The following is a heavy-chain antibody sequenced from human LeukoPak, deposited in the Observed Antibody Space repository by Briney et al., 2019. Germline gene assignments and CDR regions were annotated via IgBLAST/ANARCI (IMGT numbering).Heavy chain of an antibody. D-gene: IGHD6-19*01. V-gene: IGHV3-11*01. J-gene: IGHJ4*02. CDR1: GSTFSEYY. CDR2: ISSSGSTI. Sequence: GGSLRLSCVASGSTFSEYYMSWIRPAPGKGVEWVSYISSSGSTIYYADSVKGRFTISRDNAKNSLYLQMTSLRAEDTAVYYCARDWYSRGWSPKDYWGQGTLVTVSS. CDR3: ARDWYSRGWSPKDY.